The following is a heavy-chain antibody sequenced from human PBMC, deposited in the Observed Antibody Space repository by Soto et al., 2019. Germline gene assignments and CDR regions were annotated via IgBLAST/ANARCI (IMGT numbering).Heavy chain of an antibody. Sequence: PSETLSLTCAVYGGSLSGYYWSWIRQPPGKGLEWIGEINHSGSTNYNPSLKSRVTISVDTSKNQFSLRLSSVTAADTAVYYCASTQRITMVRGVKPFDYWGQGTLVTVSS. J-gene: IGHJ4*02. CDR2: INHSGST. CDR1: GGSLSGYY. D-gene: IGHD3-10*01. V-gene: IGHV4-34*01. CDR3: ASTQRITMVRGVKPFDY.